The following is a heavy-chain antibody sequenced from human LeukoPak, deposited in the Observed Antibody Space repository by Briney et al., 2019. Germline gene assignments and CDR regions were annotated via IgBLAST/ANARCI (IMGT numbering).Heavy chain of an antibody. CDR3: ARRACAYSHPYDY. CDR1: GFTVSSDS. D-gene: IGHD4/OR15-4a*01. V-gene: IGHV3-53*01. CDR2: IYSGGST. Sequence: PGGSLRLSCTVSGFTVSSDSMSWVRQAPGKGLEWVSFIYSGGSTHYSDSVKGRFPIPRDNSKNTLYLQMNSLRAEDTAVYYCARRACAYSHPYDYWGQGTLVTVSS. J-gene: IGHJ4*02.